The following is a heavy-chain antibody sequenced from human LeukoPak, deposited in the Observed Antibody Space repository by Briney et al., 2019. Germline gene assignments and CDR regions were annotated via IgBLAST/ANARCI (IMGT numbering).Heavy chain of an antibody. J-gene: IGHJ4*02. CDR1: GYTFTHYD. CDR3: ARVGASGSYFVY. Sequence: ASVKVSCTASGYTFTHYDINWVRQAPGQGLEWMGWMSPNSGNTGYAHKFEDRVTMTADTSITTAYMEFSSLRSDDTAVYYCARVGASGSYFVYWGQGTLVTVSS. V-gene: IGHV1-8*01. CDR2: MSPNSGNT. D-gene: IGHD1-26*01.